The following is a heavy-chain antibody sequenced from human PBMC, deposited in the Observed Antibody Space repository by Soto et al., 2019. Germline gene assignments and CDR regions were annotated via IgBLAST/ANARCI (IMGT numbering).Heavy chain of an antibody. CDR3: AVDYSDSSGYYYDDAFDI. CDR2: INHSGST. V-gene: IGHV4-34*01. Sequence: SETLSLSCAVDGGSFSGYYWSWIRQPPGKGLEWIGEINHSGSTNYNPSLKSRVTISVDTSKNQLSLKLSSVTAADTAVYYFAVDYSDSSGYYYDDAFDIRGQGTLVTVSS. CDR1: GGSFSGYY. D-gene: IGHD3-22*01. J-gene: IGHJ4*02.